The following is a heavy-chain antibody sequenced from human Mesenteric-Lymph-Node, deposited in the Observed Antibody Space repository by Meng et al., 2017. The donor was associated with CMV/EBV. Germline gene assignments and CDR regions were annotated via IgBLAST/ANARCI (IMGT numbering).Heavy chain of an antibody. CDR3: ARDTTRGIVGATFAC. D-gene: IGHD1-26*01. CDR1: RYSFSNSG. CDR2: IWYDRGTN. V-gene: IGHV3-33*01. Sequence: YRYSFSNSGMQWIRQAPVKVLRWVTVIWYDRGTNCYADSVKGRFAISRHNSTNTLYLQMNSLRAEDTAVYYCARDTTRGIVGATFACWGQRALVTVSS. J-gene: IGHJ4*02.